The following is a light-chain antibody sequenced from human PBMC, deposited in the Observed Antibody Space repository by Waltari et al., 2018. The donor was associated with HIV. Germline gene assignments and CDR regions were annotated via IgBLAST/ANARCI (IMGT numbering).Light chain of an antibody. V-gene: IGKV1-5*01. CDR1: QGVNSW. Sequence: IQMTQVPSILSASVGNRVTTPCRACQGVNSWLAWFQQKPCKAPKLLIFQASTLENGVPSRCSGSVSAREVTLTSRSLQPDDLATYYCQQYETYPYTFGQGTKVEI. J-gene: IGKJ2*01. CDR2: QAS. CDR3: QQYETYPYT.